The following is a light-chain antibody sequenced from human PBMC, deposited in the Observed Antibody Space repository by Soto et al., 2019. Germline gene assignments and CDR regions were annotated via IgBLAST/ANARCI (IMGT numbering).Light chain of an antibody. CDR2: KVS. J-gene: IGKJ1*01. CDR3: QHYKFFPWT. V-gene: IGKV1-5*03. Sequence: DIQMTQSPSTLSASVGDRVTITCRASQSIDTWLAWYQQKPGEVPKVLIYKVSNLQRGVPSRFSGSGSGTEFTLTISDLQPDDFATYYCQHYKFFPWTFGQGTRVEIK. CDR1: QSIDTW.